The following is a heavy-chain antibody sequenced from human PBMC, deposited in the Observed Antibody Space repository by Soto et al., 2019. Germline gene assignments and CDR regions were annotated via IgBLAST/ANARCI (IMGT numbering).Heavy chain of an antibody. D-gene: IGHD5-12*01. CDR2: INSDGSST. Sequence: GGSLRLSCAASGFTFSSYWMHWVRQAPGKGLEWVSRINSDGSSTSYADSVKGRFTISRDNAKNTLYLQMNSLRAEDTAVYYCARSYDLDGMDVWGQGTTVTVSS. CDR3: ARSYDLDGMDV. J-gene: IGHJ6*02. CDR1: GFTFSSYW. V-gene: IGHV3-74*01.